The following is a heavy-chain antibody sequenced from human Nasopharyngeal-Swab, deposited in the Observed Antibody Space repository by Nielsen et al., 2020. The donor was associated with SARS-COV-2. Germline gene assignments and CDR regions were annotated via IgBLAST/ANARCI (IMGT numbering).Heavy chain of an antibody. Sequence: GSLRLSCSVTGGSISGYYWSWIRQPPGKGLEWIGYVYFSGSTNYNPSLKSRVTISVDTSKNQFSLKLTSVTAADTAVYYCARAANSGDWYFDLWGRGTLVTASS. J-gene: IGHJ2*01. CDR1: GGSISGYY. V-gene: IGHV4-59*13. CDR3: ARAANSGDWYFDL. D-gene: IGHD1-26*01. CDR2: VYFSGST.